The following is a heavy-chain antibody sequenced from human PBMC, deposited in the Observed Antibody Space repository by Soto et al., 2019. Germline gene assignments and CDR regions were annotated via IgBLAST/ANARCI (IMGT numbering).Heavy chain of an antibody. CDR3: ESLSGKAAAGTWEGY. D-gene: IGHD6-13*01. CDR2: IYHSGST. Sequence: QVHLQESGPGLVKPSCTLSLTCAVSGGSISSSNWWRWVRQPPGKGLEWIGEIYHSGSTNYNPSLKSRVTISVDKSKNRCSLKLSSVIGADTAVYYCESLSGKAAAGTWEGYWCQGALVTVSS. CDR1: GGSISSSNW. V-gene: IGHV4-4*02. J-gene: IGHJ4*02.